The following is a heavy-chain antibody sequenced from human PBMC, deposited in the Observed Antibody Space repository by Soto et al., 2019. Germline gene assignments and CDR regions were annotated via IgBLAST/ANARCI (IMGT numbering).Heavy chain of an antibody. CDR2: VDRSGSNT. V-gene: IGHV3-23*01. CDR1: GFTFSSYA. Sequence: EVQLLESGGDLVQPGGSLRLSCAASGFTFSSYAMSWVRQDPRKGLGWVSTVDRSGSNTYYTDSVKGRFTISRDNSQNPLFLQMNSVSAEDTVVYYCAKIGDPTYGNWYFDLWGRGTLITVSS. D-gene: IGHD3-10*01. J-gene: IGHJ2*01. CDR3: AKIGDPTYGNWYFDL.